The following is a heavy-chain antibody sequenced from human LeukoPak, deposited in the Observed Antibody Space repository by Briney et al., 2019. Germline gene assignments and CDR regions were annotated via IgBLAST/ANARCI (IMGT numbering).Heavy chain of an antibody. Sequence: GGSLRLSCAASGFTFSSYAMTWVRQAPGKGLEWVSTISDSGGATYYADSVKGRFTISRDNSKNTLYLQMNTLRAENLAVYYCAKDRYSENYYPGLFDYWGQGTLVTVSS. D-gene: IGHD1-26*01. CDR1: GFTFSSYA. V-gene: IGHV3-23*01. J-gene: IGHJ4*02. CDR3: AKDRYSENYYPGLFDY. CDR2: ISDSGGAT.